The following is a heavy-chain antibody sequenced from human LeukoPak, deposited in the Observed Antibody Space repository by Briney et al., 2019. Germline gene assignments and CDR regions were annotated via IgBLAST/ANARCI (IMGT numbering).Heavy chain of an antibody. J-gene: IGHJ4*02. Sequence: ASVKVSCKASGGTFSSYAISWVRQAPGQRLEWMGGIIPIFGTANYAQKFQGRVTITTDESTSTAYMELSSLRSEDTAVYYCASEVAAAGLDYWGQGTLVTVSS. V-gene: IGHV1-69*05. CDR2: IIPIFGTA. CDR3: ASEVAAAGLDY. D-gene: IGHD6-13*01. CDR1: GGTFSSYA.